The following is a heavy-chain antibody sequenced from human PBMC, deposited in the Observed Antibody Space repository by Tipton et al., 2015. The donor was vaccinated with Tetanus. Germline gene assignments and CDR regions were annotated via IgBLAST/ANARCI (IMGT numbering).Heavy chain of an antibody. D-gene: IGHD3-10*01. J-gene: IGHJ4*02. CDR2: INHSGST. CDR1: GGSFSGYY. Sequence: TLSLTCAVYGGSFSGYYWSWIRQPPGKGLEWIGEINHSGSTNYNPSLKSRVTISVDTSKNQFSLKLGSVTAADTAVYYCARDRGGTNPGFDYWGQGTLVTVSS. V-gene: IGHV4-34*01. CDR3: ARDRGGTNPGFDY.